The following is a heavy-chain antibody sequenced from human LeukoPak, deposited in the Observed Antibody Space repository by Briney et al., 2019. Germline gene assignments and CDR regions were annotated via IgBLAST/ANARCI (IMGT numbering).Heavy chain of an antibody. J-gene: IGHJ5*02. CDR2: IYSGGST. D-gene: IGHD2-15*01. CDR3: ARVAPSRRHCSGGSCDENWFDP. CDR1: GFTVSSNY. V-gene: IGHV3-53*01. Sequence: GGSLRLSCAASGFTVSSNYMSWVRQAPGKGLEWGSFIYSGGSTFYADSVKGRFTISRDNSKNTRYLQMTSLRAEDTAVYYCARVAPSRRHCSGGSCDENWFDPWGPGTLVTVSS.